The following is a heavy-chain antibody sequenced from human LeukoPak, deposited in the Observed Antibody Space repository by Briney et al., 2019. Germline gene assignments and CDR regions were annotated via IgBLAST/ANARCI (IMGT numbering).Heavy chain of an antibody. Sequence: PGGSLRLSCAASAFSVTNNYMTWVRQAPGKGLEWVSIIYTGGSTYYADSVKGRFTISRDKSKNTVYLQMNSLSAEDTAIYYCATVASTSPYFYGLDVWGQGPRVTVSS. CDR3: ATVASTSPYFYGLDV. CDR2: IYTGGST. V-gene: IGHV3-53*01. J-gene: IGHJ6*02. CDR1: AFSVTNNY.